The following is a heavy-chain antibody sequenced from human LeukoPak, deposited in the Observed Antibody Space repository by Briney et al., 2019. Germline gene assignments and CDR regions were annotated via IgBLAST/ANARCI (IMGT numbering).Heavy chain of an antibody. CDR1: GFSFSDHH. CDR3: ARYVLLMDY. D-gene: IGHD3-16*01. Sequence: PGGSLRLSCAASGFSFSDHHMSWVRQVPGKGLEWLAYISRDGNIIVYADSVKGRFITSRDNAKQSVYLEMTSLRPEDTAVYYCARYVLLMDYWGQGTLVTVSS. V-gene: IGHV3-11*01. CDR2: ISRDGNII. J-gene: IGHJ4*02.